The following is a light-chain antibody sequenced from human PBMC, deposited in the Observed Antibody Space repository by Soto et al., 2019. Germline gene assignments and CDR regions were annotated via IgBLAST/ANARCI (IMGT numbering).Light chain of an antibody. J-gene: IGKJ4*01. Sequence: DLQMTQSPSTLSASVGDRVTITCRASQSISEWLAWYQQKPGRAPKLLIYHASRLGTGVPSRFSGSGSGTDFTLTISSLQPEDFATYYCQQSYSTPDTFGGGTKVDIK. CDR3: QQSYSTPDT. V-gene: IGKV1-5*01. CDR1: QSISEW. CDR2: HAS.